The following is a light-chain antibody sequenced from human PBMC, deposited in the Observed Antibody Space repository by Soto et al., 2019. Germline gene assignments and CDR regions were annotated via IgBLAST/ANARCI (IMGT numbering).Light chain of an antibody. V-gene: IGKV1-8*01. CDR2: AAS. J-gene: IGKJ1*01. CDR1: QGISSY. CDR3: QQYYSYPQT. Sequence: AIRMTQSPSSCSASTGDRVTITCRASQGISSYLAWYQQKPGKAPKLLIYAASTLQSGVPSRFSGSGSGTDFTLTISCLQSEDFATYYCQQYYSYPQTFGQGTKVEIK.